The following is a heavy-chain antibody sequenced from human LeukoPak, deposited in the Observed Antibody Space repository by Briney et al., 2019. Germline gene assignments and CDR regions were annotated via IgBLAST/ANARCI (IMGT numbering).Heavy chain of an antibody. D-gene: IGHD1-26*01. CDR3: ARRQPVSDYFAP. Sequence: KPSETLSLTCTVSGVSVSSGRYYWSWIRQPPGKGLVWIGYIYYSGSTNYNPSINSRVTISVDTSKNQFSLKLSSVTAADTAVYDGARRQPVSDYFAPCGQGTLLTVSS. V-gene: IGHV4-61*01. J-gene: IGHJ5*02. CDR1: GVSVSSGRYY. CDR2: IYYSGST.